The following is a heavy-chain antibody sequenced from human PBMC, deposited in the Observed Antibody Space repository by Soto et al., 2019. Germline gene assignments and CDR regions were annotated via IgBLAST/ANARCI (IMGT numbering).Heavy chain of an antibody. Sequence: EVQLVESGGGLVQPGGSLRLSCAASGFTFSSYWMSWVRQAPGKGLEWVANIKQDGSEKYYVDSVKGRFTISRDNAKNSLYLQMYSLRAEDTAVYYCARGLGKTYYYHYGMDVWGQGTTVTVSS. J-gene: IGHJ6*02. CDR2: IKQDGSEK. CDR3: ARGLGKTYYYHYGMDV. CDR1: GFTFSSYW. V-gene: IGHV3-7*03. D-gene: IGHD3-16*01.